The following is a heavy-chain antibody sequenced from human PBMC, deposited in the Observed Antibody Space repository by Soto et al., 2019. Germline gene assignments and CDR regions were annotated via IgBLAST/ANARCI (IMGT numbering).Heavy chain of an antibody. V-gene: IGHV4-34*01. CDR2: INHSGSI. CDR3: ARELARWGPSDP. Sequence: HVQLQQWGAGLLKLSETLSLTCAVHGGSFSGYFWCWIRQPPGLGLELIGEINHSGSINYNPSLKGRVNISVDASKDQFSLKLSSVTAADTAVYYCARELARWGPSDPCGQGTLVTVSS. J-gene: IGHJ5*02. CDR1: GGSFSGYF. D-gene: IGHD1-26*01.